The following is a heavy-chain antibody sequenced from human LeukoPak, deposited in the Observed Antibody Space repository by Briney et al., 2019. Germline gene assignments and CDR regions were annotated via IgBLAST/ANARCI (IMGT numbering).Heavy chain of an antibody. J-gene: IGHJ3*02. Sequence: PGRSLRLSCAASGFTFSGYAMHWVRQAPGKGLEWVAVISYDGSNKYYADSVKGRFTISRDNSKNTLYLQMNSLRAEDTAVYYCARTGYYYDSSGYLDAFDIWGQGTMVTVSS. CDR1: GFTFSGYA. CDR2: ISYDGSNK. D-gene: IGHD3-22*01. V-gene: IGHV3-30-3*01. CDR3: ARTGYYYDSSGYLDAFDI.